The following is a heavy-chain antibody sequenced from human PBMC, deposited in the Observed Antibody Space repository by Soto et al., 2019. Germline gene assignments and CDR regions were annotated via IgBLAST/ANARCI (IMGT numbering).Heavy chain of an antibody. CDR1: GFTFSSYG. CDR3: ARYIRYCSSTTCSGYMDV. D-gene: IGHD2-2*01. Sequence: GGSLRLSCAASGFTFSSYGMHWVRQAPGKGLEWVALIWFDGRNEYYADSVKGRTTISRDNFKSTLYLQMNSLRAEDTAMYYCARYIRYCSSTTCSGYMDVWGKGTTVTVSS. J-gene: IGHJ6*03. V-gene: IGHV3-33*01. CDR2: IWFDGRNE.